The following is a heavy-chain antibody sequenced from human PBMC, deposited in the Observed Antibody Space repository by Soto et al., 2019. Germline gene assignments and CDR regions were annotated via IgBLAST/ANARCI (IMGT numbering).Heavy chain of an antibody. CDR2: IFHDGTA. CDR3: ARLVYDTRLNYMYFDF. J-gene: IGHJ4*02. D-gene: IGHD2-8*01. V-gene: IGHV4-4*02. Sequence: PSETLSLTCAVSGVSISSGNWWTWFRQTPQRGLEYIGEIFHDGTANYYPSFERRVASSVDTSKNQFSLKLTSVTAADTAIYFCARLVYDTRLNYMYFDFWGQGALGTLSS. CDR1: GVSISSGNW.